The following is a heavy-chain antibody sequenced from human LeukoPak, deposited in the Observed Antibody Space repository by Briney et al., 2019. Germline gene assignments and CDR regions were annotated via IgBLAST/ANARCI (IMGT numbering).Heavy chain of an antibody. V-gene: IGHV3-7*01. CDR2: IKEDGRDK. Sequence: GGSLRLSCAASGFTFSSYWISWVRQAPGKGLEWVANIKEDGRDKYYVDSVKGRFTISRDNAKNSLYLQMNSLRSEDTAVYYCARASAVAGTRDYWGQGTLVTVSS. CDR1: GFTFSSYW. CDR3: ARASAVAGTRDY. D-gene: IGHD6-19*01. J-gene: IGHJ4*02.